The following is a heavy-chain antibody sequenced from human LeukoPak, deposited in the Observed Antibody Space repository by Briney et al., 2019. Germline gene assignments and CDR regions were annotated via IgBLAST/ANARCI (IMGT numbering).Heavy chain of an antibody. V-gene: IGHV1-69*01. CDR3: ARGIAVASPTGANWFDP. D-gene: IGHD6-19*01. J-gene: IGHJ5*02. Sequence: SVKVSCKASGGTFSSYAISWVRQAPGQGLEWMGGIIPIFGTANYAQKFQGRVTITADESTSTAYMELSSLRSEDTAVYYCARGIAVASPTGANWFDPWGQGTLVTVSS. CDR1: GGTFSSYA. CDR2: IIPIFGTA.